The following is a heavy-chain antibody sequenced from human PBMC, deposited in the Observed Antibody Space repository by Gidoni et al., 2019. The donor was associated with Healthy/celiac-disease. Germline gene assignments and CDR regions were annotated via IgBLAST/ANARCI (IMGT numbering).Heavy chain of an antibody. D-gene: IGHD1-26*01. V-gene: IGHV3-74*01. J-gene: IGHJ4*02. CDR3: ARDRIVGAWAGYFDY. CDR1: GFTFSSYW. CDR2: INRNGSST. Sequence: EVQLVESGGGLVQPGGSLRLSCAASGFTFSSYWMHWVRQAPGKGLVGVPRINRNGSSTSYADSVKGRFTISRDNAKNTLYLQMNSLRAEDTAVYYCARDRIVGAWAGYFDYWGQGTLVTVSS.